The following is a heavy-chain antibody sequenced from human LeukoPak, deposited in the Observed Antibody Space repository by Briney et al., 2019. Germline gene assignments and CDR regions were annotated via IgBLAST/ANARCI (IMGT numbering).Heavy chain of an antibody. CDR1: GFTFSSYT. V-gene: IGHV3-48*02. J-gene: IGHJ4*02. D-gene: IGHD3-9*01. Sequence: GGSLRLSCAASGFTFSSYTMIWVRQAPGKGLEWLSNISSGGGTIYYADSVKGRFTISRDNAKNSLYLQMNSLRDEDTAVYYCARGDYDVLTGYHDALDYWGQGTLVTVSS. CDR3: ARGDYDVLTGYHDALDY. CDR2: ISSGGGTI.